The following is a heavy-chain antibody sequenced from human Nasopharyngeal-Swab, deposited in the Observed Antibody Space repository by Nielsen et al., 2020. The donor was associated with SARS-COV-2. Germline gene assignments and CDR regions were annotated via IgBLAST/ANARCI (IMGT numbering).Heavy chain of an antibody. D-gene: IGHD3-9*01. CDR1: GFTFGSYS. Sequence: LKISCAASGFTFGSYSMHWVRQAPGKGLEYVSAIGSNEAETYYADSVKGRFTISRDNSKNILYLQMGTLRPEDTAVYYCATERGNWFYFDYWGQGTLVTVSS. CDR3: ATERGNWFYFDY. J-gene: IGHJ4*02. CDR2: IGSNEAET. V-gene: IGHV3-64*02.